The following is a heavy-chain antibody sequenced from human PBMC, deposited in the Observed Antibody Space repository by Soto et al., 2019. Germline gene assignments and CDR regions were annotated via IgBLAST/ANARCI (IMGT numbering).Heavy chain of an antibody. D-gene: IGHD5-18*01. J-gene: IGHJ6*02. V-gene: IGHV3-11*01. Sequence: QVQLVESGGGLVKPGGSLRLSCAASGLTFSDYYMSWIRQAPGKGLEWVSYISSSGSTIYYADSVKGRFTISRDNAKHSLYLQMNSLRAEDTAVYYCARGVDTAMDYSYGMDVWGQGTTVTVSS. CDR1: GLTFSDYY. CDR3: ARGVDTAMDYSYGMDV. CDR2: ISSSGSTI.